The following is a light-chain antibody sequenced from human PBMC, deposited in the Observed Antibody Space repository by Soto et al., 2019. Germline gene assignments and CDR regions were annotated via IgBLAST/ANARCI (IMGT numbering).Light chain of an antibody. Sequence: QSVLTQPASVSGSPGQSITISCSGTRGDVGGYNYVYWHQHHPGKAPKLLIYDVTNRPSGVSNRFSASKSGNTASLTISGLQPEDEADYYCSSYTSRSTYVFGTGTKATVL. CDR2: DVT. CDR3: SSYTSRSTYV. CDR1: RGDVGGYNY. J-gene: IGLJ1*01. V-gene: IGLV2-14*03.